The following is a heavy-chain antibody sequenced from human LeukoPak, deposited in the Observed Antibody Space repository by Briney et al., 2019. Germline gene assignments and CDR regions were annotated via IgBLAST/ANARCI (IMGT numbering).Heavy chain of an antibody. CDR3: ARGKEGKTGTTSDAFDI. CDR2: INHSGNT. J-gene: IGHJ3*02. V-gene: IGHV4-34*01. Sequence: SETLSLTCAVYGVSFSGYYWNWIRQPPGKGLEWIGEINHSGNTNYNPSLKSRVTISVDTSKNQFSLKLSSVTAADTAVYYCARGKEGKTGTTSDAFDIWGQGTMVTVSS. D-gene: IGHD1-7*01. CDR1: GVSFSGYY.